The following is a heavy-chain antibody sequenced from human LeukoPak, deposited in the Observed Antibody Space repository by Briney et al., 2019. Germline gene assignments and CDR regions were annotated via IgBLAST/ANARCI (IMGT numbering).Heavy chain of an antibody. V-gene: IGHV3-66*01. CDR1: GFTVSSNY. D-gene: IGHD3-16*01. J-gene: IGHJ6*02. Sequence: GGSLRLSCAASGFTVSSNYMSWVRQAPGKGLEWVSVIYSGGSTYYADSVKGRFTISRGNSKNTLYLQMNSLRAEDTAVYYCARNVYYYYGMDVWGQGTTVTVSS. CDR3: ARNVYYYYGMDV. CDR2: IYSGGST.